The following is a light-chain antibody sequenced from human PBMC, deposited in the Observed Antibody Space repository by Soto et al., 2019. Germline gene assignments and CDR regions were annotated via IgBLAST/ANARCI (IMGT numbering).Light chain of an antibody. CDR1: QSLLHSNGYSY. V-gene: IGKV2-28*01. Sequence: DIVMTQSPLSLPVTPGEPASISCRSSQSLLHSNGYSYLHWYLQKPGQSPQLLIYLGSRWASGVPDRFSGSGSGTDFTLKISRLEAEDVGVYYCMQALQPPLAFGPGTKVDVK. CDR3: MQALQPPLA. J-gene: IGKJ3*01. CDR2: LGS.